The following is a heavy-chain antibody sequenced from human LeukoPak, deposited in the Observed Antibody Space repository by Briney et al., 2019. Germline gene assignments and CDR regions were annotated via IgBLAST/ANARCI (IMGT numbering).Heavy chain of an antibody. J-gene: IGHJ4*02. Sequence: GGSLRLSCAVSGFTFSGFWMSWSRQAPGKGLEWVASINSDGSEGYYADVVKGRFTISRDNAKNSLYLQINSLRAEDTAVYYCARRYFEYWGQGTLVTVSS. V-gene: IGHV3-7*03. CDR2: INSDGSEG. CDR3: ARRYFEY. CDR1: GFTFSGFW.